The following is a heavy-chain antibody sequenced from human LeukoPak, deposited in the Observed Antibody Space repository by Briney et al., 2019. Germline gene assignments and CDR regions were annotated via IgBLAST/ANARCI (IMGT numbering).Heavy chain of an antibody. V-gene: IGHV3-7*01. Sequence: GGSLRLSCAASGFSFSNYWMTWVRQIPGKGLEWVANIKPDGSEKYYVDSVKGRFTISKDNAKNSLYLQMNSLRADDTAVYYCARGAYSSSWFWVYWGQGTLVTVSS. J-gene: IGHJ4*02. CDR1: GFSFSNYW. CDR3: ARGAYSSSWFWVY. D-gene: IGHD6-13*01. CDR2: IKPDGSEK.